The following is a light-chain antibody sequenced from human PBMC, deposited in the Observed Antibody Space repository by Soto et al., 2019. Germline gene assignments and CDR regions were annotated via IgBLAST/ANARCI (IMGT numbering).Light chain of an antibody. V-gene: IGKV3-20*01. CDR1: QSVSQY. Sequence: EIVLTQSPGTLSWSLGERATLSCRASQSVSQYLAWYQQKPGQAPRLLIYGASSRANGIPDRFSGSGSGTDFNLTINGLEPEDCAVYYCQPYATSARRTFGPGTKVYF. CDR2: GAS. J-gene: IGKJ3*01. CDR3: QPYATSARRT.